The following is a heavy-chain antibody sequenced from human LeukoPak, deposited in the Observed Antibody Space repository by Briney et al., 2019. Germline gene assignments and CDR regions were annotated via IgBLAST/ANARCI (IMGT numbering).Heavy chain of an antibody. CDR3: AKVLMVAGAFDY. V-gene: IGHV3-66*01. D-gene: IGHD6-19*01. CDR2: IYSGGST. J-gene: IGHJ4*02. Sequence: PGGSLRLSCAASEFSVGSNYMTWVRQAPGKGLEWVSLIYSGGSTYYADSVKGRFTISRDNSKNTLYLQMNSLRAEDTAVYCCAKVLMVAGAFDYWGQGTLVTVSS. CDR1: EFSVGSNY.